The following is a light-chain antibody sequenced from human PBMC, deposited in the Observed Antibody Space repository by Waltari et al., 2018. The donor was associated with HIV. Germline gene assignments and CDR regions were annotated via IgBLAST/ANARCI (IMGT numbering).Light chain of an antibody. J-gene: IGLJ1*01. Sequence: QSVLTQPPSASGAPGQRVTISCSGSFSNIGSNTVHWYQQLPGTAPRLLIYGSSQRPSGVPDRFSGSRSDTSASLDISGRHSEDEGDYYCAVWDDSLSEYVFATGTKVFVL. CDR2: GSS. V-gene: IGLV1-44*01. CDR3: AVWDDSLSEYV. CDR1: FSNIGSNT.